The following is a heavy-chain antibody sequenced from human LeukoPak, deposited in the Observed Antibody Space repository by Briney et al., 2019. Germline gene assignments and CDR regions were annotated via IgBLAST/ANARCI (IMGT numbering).Heavy chain of an antibody. CDR3: ARGAPSLYYYYMDI. CDR2: VYSSGST. D-gene: IGHD3-16*01. Sequence: PSETLSLTCTVSGASITSYYWSWIRQPPGEGLEWIGYVYSSGSTNFNPSLKSRVTISLDTSKNQSSLKLTSVTAADTAVYYCARGAPSLYYYYMDIWGKGTTVTVSS. CDR1: GASITSYY. V-gene: IGHV4-4*09. J-gene: IGHJ6*03.